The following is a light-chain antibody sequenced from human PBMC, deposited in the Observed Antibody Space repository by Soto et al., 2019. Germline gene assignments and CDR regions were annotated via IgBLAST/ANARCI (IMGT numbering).Light chain of an antibody. J-gene: IGLJ1*01. V-gene: IGLV2-14*03. Sequence: QLVLTQPASVSGSPGQSISISCIRTSSDVGAFNYVSWYQHHPGKAPQLIIYDVTSRPSGVSNRFSASKSGNTASLTISGLQAEDEADYYCSSYTTRNTEVFGTGTKLTVL. CDR1: SSDVGAFNY. CDR3: SSYTTRNTEV. CDR2: DVT.